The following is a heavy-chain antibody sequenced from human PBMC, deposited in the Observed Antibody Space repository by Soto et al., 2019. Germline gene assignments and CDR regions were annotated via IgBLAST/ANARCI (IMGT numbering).Heavy chain of an antibody. CDR2: INHSGST. D-gene: IGHD6-19*01. Sequence: SETLSLTCAVYGGSFSGYYWSWIRQPPGKGLEWIGEINHSGSTNYNPSLKSRVTISVDTSKNQYSLKLSSVTAADTAVYYCARGTVAGNFDYWGQGTLVTVSS. J-gene: IGHJ4*02. CDR3: ARGTVAGNFDY. CDR1: GGSFSGYY. V-gene: IGHV4-34*01.